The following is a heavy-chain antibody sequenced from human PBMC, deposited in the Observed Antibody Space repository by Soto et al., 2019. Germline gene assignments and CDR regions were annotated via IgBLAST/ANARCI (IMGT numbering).Heavy chain of an antibody. V-gene: IGHV1-24*01. J-gene: IGHJ4*02. CDR1: GYSHTELS. Sequence: ASVKVSCKVSGYSHTELSMHWVRQAPGKGLEWMGGFDPEDGETIYAQKFQGRVTMTEDTSTDTAYMELSSLRSEDTAVYYCATVSSSGWYCDYWGQGTLVTVSS. CDR3: ATVSSSGWYCDY. CDR2: FDPEDGET. D-gene: IGHD6-19*01.